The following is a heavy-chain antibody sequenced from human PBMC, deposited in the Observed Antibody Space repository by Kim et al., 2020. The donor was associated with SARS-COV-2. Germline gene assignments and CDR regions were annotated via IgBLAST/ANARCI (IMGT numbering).Heavy chain of an antibody. D-gene: IGHD6-13*01. CDR3: ARAREAAAGIRWFDP. V-gene: IGHV4-31*02. Sequence: PSLKSRVTISVDTSKNQFSLKLSSVTAADTAVYYCARAREAAAGIRWFDPWGQGTLVTVSS. J-gene: IGHJ5*02.